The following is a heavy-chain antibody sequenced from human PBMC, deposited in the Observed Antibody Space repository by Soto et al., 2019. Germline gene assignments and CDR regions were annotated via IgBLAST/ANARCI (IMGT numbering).Heavy chain of an antibody. J-gene: IGHJ6*02. CDR2: INHSGST. CDR1: GGSFSGYY. Sequence: SETLSLTCAVYGGSFSGYYWSWIRQPPGKGLEWIGEINHSGSTNYNPSLKSRVTISVDTSKNQFSLKLSSVTAADTAVYYCARKSRDTDLYYYYGMDVWGQGTTVTVSS. CDR3: ARKSRDTDLYYYYGMDV. V-gene: IGHV4-34*01. D-gene: IGHD5-18*01.